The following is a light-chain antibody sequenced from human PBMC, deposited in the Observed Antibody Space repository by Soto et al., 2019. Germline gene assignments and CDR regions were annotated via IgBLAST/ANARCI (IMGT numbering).Light chain of an antibody. J-gene: IGKJ1*01. Sequence: EFVLTQSPGTLSLSPGERATLSCRASQTVRNNYLAWYQQKPGQAPRLLIYDASSRATGIPDRFSGGGSGTDFTLTISRLEPLYIAVYSSQHFSRSPLAFRPGT. CDR2: DAS. CDR1: QTVRNNY. CDR3: QHFSRSPLA. V-gene: IGKV3-20*01.